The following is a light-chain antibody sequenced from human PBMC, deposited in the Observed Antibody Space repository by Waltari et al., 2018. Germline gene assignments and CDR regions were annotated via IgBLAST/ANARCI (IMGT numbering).Light chain of an antibody. V-gene: IGLV2-14*01. J-gene: IGLJ1*01. CDR1: SSDVGGYNY. CDR3: ISYTSSSTYV. Sequence: QSALTQPASVSGSPGQSITISCTGTSSDVGGYNYVSWYQQHPAKAPKLMIYEVSNRPSGVSNRFSGSNSGNTASLTISGLQAEDEADYYCISYTSSSTYVFGTGTKVTVL. CDR2: EVS.